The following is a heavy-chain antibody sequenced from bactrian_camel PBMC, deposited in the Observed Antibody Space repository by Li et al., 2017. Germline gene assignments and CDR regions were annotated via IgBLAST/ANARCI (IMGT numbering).Heavy chain of an antibody. D-gene: IGHD6*01. J-gene: IGHJ4*01. CDR2: IYTGGGKGGRT. CDR1: GLAHSHYC. CDR3: AADRGWVYGGTCAETQYEYEY. V-gene: IGHV3S40*01. Sequence: DVQLVESGGGSVQAGGSLKLSCAASGLAHSHYCIGWFRQPPVGRLGVALIYTGGGKGGRTYYADSVKGRLTISRDRAKNTVYLQMNSLEPEDTAMYYCAADRGWVYGGTCAETQYEYEYWGQGTQVTVS.